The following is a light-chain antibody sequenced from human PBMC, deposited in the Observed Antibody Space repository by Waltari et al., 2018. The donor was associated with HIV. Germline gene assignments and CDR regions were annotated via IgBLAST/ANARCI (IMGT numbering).Light chain of an antibody. CDR2: DVS. CDR1: SSDVGGYNY. V-gene: IGLV2-14*03. J-gene: IGLJ3*02. CDR3: SSYTSSSTFGV. Sequence: PPSVSGSPGQSITISCTGTSSDVGGYNYVSWYQQHPGKAPKLMIYDVSNRPSGVSNRFSGSKSGNTASLTISGLQAEDEAAYYCSSYTSSSTFGVFGAGTK.